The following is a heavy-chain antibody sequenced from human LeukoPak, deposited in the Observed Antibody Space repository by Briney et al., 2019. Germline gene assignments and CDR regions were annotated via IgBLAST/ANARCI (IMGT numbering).Heavy chain of an antibody. CDR1: GGAISSYY. J-gene: IGHJ4*02. CDR2: IYYSGST. Sequence: KPSETLSLTCTGSGGAISSYYWSWIRQPPGKGLEWIGYIYYSGSTNYNPSLKSRVTISVDTSKNQFSLKLSSVTAADTAVYYCARGRAAGYFDYWGQGTLVTVSS. CDR3: ARGRAAGYFDY. V-gene: IGHV4-59*01. D-gene: IGHD6-13*01.